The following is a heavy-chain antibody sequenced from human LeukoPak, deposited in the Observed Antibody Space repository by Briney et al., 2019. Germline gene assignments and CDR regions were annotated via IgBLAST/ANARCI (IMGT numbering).Heavy chain of an antibody. CDR1: GFTFSSYG. J-gene: IGHJ4*02. D-gene: IGHD4/OR15-4a*01. V-gene: IGHV3-30*02. CDR2: IRYDGSNK. Sequence: GGSLRLSCAASGFTFSSYGMHWVRHAPGKGLEWVAFIRYDGSNKYYADSVKGRFTISRDNSKNTLYLQMNSLRAEDTAVYYCARRAGAYSHPYDYWGQGTLVTVSS. CDR3: ARRAGAYSHPYDY.